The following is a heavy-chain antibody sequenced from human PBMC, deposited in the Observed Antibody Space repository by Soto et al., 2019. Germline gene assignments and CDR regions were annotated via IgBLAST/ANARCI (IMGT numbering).Heavy chain of an antibody. CDR2: IDPSDSYT. CDR1: GYSFTSYW. V-gene: IGHV5-10-1*01. Sequence: EVQLVQSGAEVKKPGESLRISCKGSGYSFTSYWISWVRQMPGKGLEWMGRIDPSDSYTNYSPSFQGHVTISADKSISTAYLQWSSLKASDTAMYYGARHKWHSSWYVNWGQGTLVTVSS. CDR3: ARHKWHSSWYVN. J-gene: IGHJ4*02. D-gene: IGHD6-13*01.